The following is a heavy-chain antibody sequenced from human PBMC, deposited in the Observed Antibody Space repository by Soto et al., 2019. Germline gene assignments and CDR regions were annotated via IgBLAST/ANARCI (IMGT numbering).Heavy chain of an antibody. D-gene: IGHD2-15*01. CDR1: RHY. J-gene: IGHJ4*02. V-gene: IGHV4-59*11. CDR2: IYYIWST. Sequence: RHYRSKNRQPPGKGLEWIGFIYYIWSTNYKPSLKSRVTISLDTSKNQFSLKLRSVTAADTAVYYCARGDHSGGNAELDFSGQGTLVT. CDR3: ARGDHSGGNAELDF.